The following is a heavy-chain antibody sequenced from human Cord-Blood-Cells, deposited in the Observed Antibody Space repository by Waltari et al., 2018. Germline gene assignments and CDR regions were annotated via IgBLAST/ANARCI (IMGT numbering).Heavy chain of an antibody. D-gene: IGHD4-17*01. CDR3: ARESYGGNSGAFDI. CDR2: IYHSGST. Sequence: QVQLQESGPGLVKPSETLSLTCAVSGSSISSGYYWGWLRQPPGKGLEWIGSIYHSGSTYYNPSLKSRVTISVDTSKNQFSLKLSSVTAADTAVYYCARESYGGNSGAFDIWGQGTMVTVSS. V-gene: IGHV4-38-2*02. J-gene: IGHJ3*02. CDR1: GSSISSGYY.